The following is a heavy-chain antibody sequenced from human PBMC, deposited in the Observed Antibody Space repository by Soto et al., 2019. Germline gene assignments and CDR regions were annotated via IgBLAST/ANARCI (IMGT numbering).Heavy chain of an antibody. V-gene: IGHV4-59*01. CDR2: IYYSGST. CDR3: ARVRYQYYFDY. J-gene: IGHJ4*02. D-gene: IGHD2-15*01. CDR1: GVSISSYY. Sequence: SQTLSLTYTVSGVSISSYYWSWIRQPPGKGLEWIGYIYYSGSTNYNPSLKSRVTISVDTSKNQFSLKLSSVTAADTAVYYCARVRYQYYFDYWGQGTLVTVSS.